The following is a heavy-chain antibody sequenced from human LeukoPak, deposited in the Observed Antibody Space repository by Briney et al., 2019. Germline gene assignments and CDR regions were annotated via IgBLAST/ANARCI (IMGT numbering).Heavy chain of an antibody. CDR3: ARDRGGSSGAFDI. CDR2: IYYSGST. D-gene: IGHD2-15*01. CDR1: GGSISSYY. V-gene: IGHV4-59*01. J-gene: IGHJ3*02. Sequence: SETLSLTCTVSGGSISSYYWSWIRQPPGKGLEWFGYIYYSGSTNYNPSLKSRVTISVDTSKNQFSLKLSSVTAADTAVYYCARDRGGSSGAFDIWGQGTMVTVSS.